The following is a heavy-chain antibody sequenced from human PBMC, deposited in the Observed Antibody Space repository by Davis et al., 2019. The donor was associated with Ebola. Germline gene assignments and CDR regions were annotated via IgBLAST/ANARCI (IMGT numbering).Heavy chain of an antibody. V-gene: IGHV1-2*04. CDR1: GYTFTGYY. D-gene: IGHD4-11*01. CDR3: ARERVGFTVTTAYYYYGMDV. CDR2: INPNSGGT. Sequence: AASVKVSCKASGYTFTGYYMHWVRQAPGQGLEWMGWINPNSGGTNYAQKFQGWVTMTRDTSISTAYMELSRLRSDDTAVYYCARERVGFTVTTAYYYYGMDVWGQGTTVTVSS. J-gene: IGHJ6*02.